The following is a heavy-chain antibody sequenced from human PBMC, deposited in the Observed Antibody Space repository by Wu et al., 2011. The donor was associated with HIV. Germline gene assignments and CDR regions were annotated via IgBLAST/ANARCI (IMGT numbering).Heavy chain of an antibody. D-gene: IGHD3-10*01. V-gene: IGHV1-69*06. CDR3: ALRTRAGSGSDY. CDR2: IIPIFGTT. CDR1: GYTFTAYY. J-gene: IGHJ4*02. Sequence: QVQLVQSGAEVKKSGASVKVSCKASGYTFTAYYIHWVRQAPGQGLEWMGRIIPIFGTTNYAQKFQGRVTITADNMELSSLRYEDTAVYYCALRTRAGSGSDYWGQGTLVTVSS.